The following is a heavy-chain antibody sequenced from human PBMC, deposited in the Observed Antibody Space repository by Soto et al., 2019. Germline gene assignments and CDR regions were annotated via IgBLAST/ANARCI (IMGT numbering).Heavy chain of an antibody. J-gene: IGHJ5*02. Sequence: SVKVSCKASGGTFSSYAISWVRQAPGQGLEWMGGIIPIFGTANYAQKFQGRVTITADESTSTAYMELSSLRSEDTAVYYCARGYRGYSSSWYRFDPWGQGTLVTVSS. CDR3: ARGYRGYSSSWYRFDP. V-gene: IGHV1-69*13. CDR2: IIPIFGTA. CDR1: GGTFSSYA. D-gene: IGHD6-13*01.